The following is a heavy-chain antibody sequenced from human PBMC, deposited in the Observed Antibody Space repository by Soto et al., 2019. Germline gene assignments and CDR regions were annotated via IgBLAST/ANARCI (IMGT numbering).Heavy chain of an antibody. V-gene: IGHV1-69*13. CDR1: GGTFSIYA. Sequence: GASVNVSCKASGGTFSIYAISWVLQAPGQGLEWMGGIIPIFGTANYAQKFQGRVTITADESTSTAYMELSSLRSEDTAVYYCARTVSDDFWSVDLYYFDYWGQGTLVTFS. D-gene: IGHD3-3*01. CDR3: ARTVSDDFWSVDLYYFDY. J-gene: IGHJ4*02. CDR2: IIPIFGTA.